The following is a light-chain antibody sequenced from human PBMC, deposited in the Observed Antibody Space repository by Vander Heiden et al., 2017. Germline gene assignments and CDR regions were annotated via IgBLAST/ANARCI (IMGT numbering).Light chain of an antibody. CDR3: MQALQTPPWT. V-gene: IGKV2-28*01. CDR2: LGL. J-gene: IGKJ1*01. CDR1: QSLLHSNGYNY. Sequence: DIVMTQSLLSLPVTPGEPASISCRSSQSLLHSNGYNYLDWYLQKPGQSLQLLIYLGLNRASGVPDRFSGSGSGTDFTLKISRVEAEDVGVYYGMQALQTPPWTFGQGTKVEIK.